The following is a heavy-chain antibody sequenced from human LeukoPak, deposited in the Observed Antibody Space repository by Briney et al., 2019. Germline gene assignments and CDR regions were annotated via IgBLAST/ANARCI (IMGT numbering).Heavy chain of an antibody. J-gene: IGHJ3*02. Sequence: GASVKVSCKASGYTFTSYDINWVRQATGQGLEWMGWMNPNSGNTGYAQKFQGRVTMTRNTSISTAYMELSSLRSEDTAVYYCGRYIRSGELPGVAFDIWGQGTMVTVSS. V-gene: IGHV1-8*01. CDR1: GYTFTSYD. CDR2: MNPNSGNT. D-gene: IGHD1-26*01. CDR3: GRYIRSGELPGVAFDI.